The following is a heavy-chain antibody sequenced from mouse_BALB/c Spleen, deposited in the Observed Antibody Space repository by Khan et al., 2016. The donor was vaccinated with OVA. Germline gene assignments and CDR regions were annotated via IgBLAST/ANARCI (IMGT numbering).Heavy chain of an antibody. CDR2: INTNVGST. V-gene: IGHV5-6-3*01. Sequence: EVELVESGGGLVQPGGSLKLSCAASGFTFSSYGMSWVRQTPDKRLELVATINTNVGSTYYPDSVKGRFTISRDNAKNILYLQMISLKSEDTAMYYCARVGIIYYGNYAYYFDYWGQGTTLTVSS. D-gene: IGHD2-1*01. CDR1: GFTFSSYG. J-gene: IGHJ2*01. CDR3: ARVGIIYYGNYAYYFDY.